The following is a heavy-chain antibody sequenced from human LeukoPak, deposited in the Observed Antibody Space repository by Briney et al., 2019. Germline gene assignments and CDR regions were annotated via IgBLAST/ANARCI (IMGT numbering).Heavy chain of an antibody. CDR2: INPNSGDT. CDR3: AREGVIKSFDY. V-gene: IGHV1-2*02. CDR1: GYTFTGYY. Sequence: ASLKVPCKASGYTFTGYYMHWVRQAPGQGLEWMGWINPNSGDTNYAQKFQGRVTMTRDTSISTAYMDLSRLRSDDTAVYYCAREGVIKSFDYWGQGTLVTVSS. J-gene: IGHJ4*02. D-gene: IGHD3-3*01.